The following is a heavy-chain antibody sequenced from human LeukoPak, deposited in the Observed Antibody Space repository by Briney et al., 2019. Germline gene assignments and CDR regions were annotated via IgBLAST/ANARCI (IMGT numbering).Heavy chain of an antibody. J-gene: IGHJ4*02. CDR3: ARDHHYSSRYGVIGGF. D-gene: IGHD6-25*01. CDR1: GFPFSDYY. Sequence: PGGSLRLSCAASGFPFSDYYMSWIRQAPGKGLEWISYISSSGTYTNYEDSVRGRFTISRDNTKNSLFLQMNSLRVEDTAVYYCARDHHYSSRYGVIGGFWGQGTLVTVSS. V-gene: IGHV3-11*06. CDR2: ISSSGTYT.